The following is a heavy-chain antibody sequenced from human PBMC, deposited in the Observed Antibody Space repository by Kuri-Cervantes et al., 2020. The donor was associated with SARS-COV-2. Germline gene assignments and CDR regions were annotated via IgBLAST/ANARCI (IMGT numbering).Heavy chain of an antibody. Sequence: GESLKISCVGTGFTFSGYTMNWVRQAPGKAPQWVSSISGSGSYIYYADSVKGRFTISRDNAKNSLYLQMNSLRAEDTAVYYCARGNYDSSGYYQRTYYYYYYMDVWGKGTTVTVSS. CDR1: GFTFSGYT. V-gene: IGHV3-21*01. J-gene: IGHJ6*03. CDR2: ISGSGSYI. CDR3: ARGNYDSSGYYQRTYYYYYYMDV. D-gene: IGHD3-22*01.